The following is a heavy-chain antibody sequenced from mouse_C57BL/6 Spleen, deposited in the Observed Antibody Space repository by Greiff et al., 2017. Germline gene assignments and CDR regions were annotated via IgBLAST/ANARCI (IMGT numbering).Heavy chain of an antibody. CDR2: INPSSGYT. CDR1: GYTFTSYT. J-gene: IGHJ1*03. Sequence: QVHVKQSGAELARPGASVKMSCKASGYTFTSYTMHWVKQRPGQGLEWIGYINPSSGYTKYNQKFKDKATLTADKSSSTAYMQLSSLTSEDSAVYYCARWGTTVDWYFDVWGTGTTVTVSS. D-gene: IGHD1-1*01. CDR3: ARWGTTVDWYFDV. V-gene: IGHV1-4*01.